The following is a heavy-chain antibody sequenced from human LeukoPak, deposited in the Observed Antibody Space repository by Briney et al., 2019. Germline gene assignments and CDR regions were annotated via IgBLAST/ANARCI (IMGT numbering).Heavy chain of an antibody. D-gene: IGHD3-22*01. CDR1: GFSFSSYG. CDR2: IWYDGSNK. CDR3: ARAAYDSSGYLTL. V-gene: IGHV3-33*01. Sequence: GGSQRLSCGASGFSFSSYGMHWVRQAPGKGLEWVAVIWYDGSNKYYADSVKGRFTISRDNSKNTLYLRMSSLRVEDTAVYYCARAAYDSSGYLTLWGQGTLVTVSS. J-gene: IGHJ4*02.